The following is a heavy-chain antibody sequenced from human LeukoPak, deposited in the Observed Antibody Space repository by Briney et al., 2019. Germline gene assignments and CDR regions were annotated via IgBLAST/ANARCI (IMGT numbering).Heavy chain of an antibody. D-gene: IGHD3-10*01. Sequence: GESLKISCKGSGYSFTSYWIGWVRQMPGKGLEWMGIIYPGDSDTRYSPSFQGQVTISADKSISTAYLQWSSLKASDTAMYYCARSYYYGSGPADPSNWFDPWGQGTLVTVSS. CDR1: GYSFTSYW. CDR3: ARSYYYGSGPADPSNWFDP. J-gene: IGHJ5*02. CDR2: IYPGDSDT. V-gene: IGHV5-51*01.